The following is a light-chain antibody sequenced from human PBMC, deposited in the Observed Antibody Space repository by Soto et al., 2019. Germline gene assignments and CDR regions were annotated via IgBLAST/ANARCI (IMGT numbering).Light chain of an antibody. CDR1: SSDVGRYNY. V-gene: IGLV2-8*01. CDR2: EVN. CDR3: GSYAGSVPA. J-gene: IGLJ2*01. Sequence: QSALTQPPSASGSPGQSVAISCTGTSSDVGRYNYVSWYQQHPGKAPKLIIYEVNKRPSGVPDRFSGSKSGNTASLTVSGLQAEDEADYYCGSYAGSVPAFGGGTQLTVL.